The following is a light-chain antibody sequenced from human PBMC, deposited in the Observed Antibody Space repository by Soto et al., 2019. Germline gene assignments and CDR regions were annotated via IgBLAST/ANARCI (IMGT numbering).Light chain of an antibody. Sequence: QSALTQPASVSGSPGQSITISCTGTSSDVGSYNLVSWYQQHPGKAPKLMIYEGSKRPSGVSNRFSGSKSGNTASRTISGLQAEDEAAYYCCSYAGSSTFVFGTGTKLTVL. J-gene: IGLJ1*01. CDR3: CSYAGSSTFV. V-gene: IGLV2-23*01. CDR1: SSDVGSYNL. CDR2: EGS.